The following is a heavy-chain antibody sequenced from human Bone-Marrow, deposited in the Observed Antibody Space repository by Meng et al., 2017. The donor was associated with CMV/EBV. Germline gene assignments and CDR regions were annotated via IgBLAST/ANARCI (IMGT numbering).Heavy chain of an antibody. V-gene: IGHV1-2*02. D-gene: IGHD3-22*01. J-gene: IGHJ4*02. CDR1: GYSFTGYY. Sequence: ASVKVSCKASGYSFTGYYIYWVRQAPRHGLEWMGWINPNSGVTDYAQKFQGRVTMTRDTSISTTYMELSRLRSDDTAVYYCARDLGGIGYESFYFDYWGQGTLVTASS. CDR2: INPNSGVT. CDR3: ARDLGGIGYESFYFDY.